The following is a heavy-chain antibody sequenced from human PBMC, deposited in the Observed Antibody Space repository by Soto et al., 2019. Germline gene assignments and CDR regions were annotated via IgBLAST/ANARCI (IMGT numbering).Heavy chain of an antibody. Sequence: EVQLLESGGGLVQPGGSLRLSCAASGFTFSSYAMTWVRQAPGKGLEWVSVITGGVGVTYYEDSVKGRFTISRSNSKNTLYLQMNRLRAEDTAMYNRSKFQGETVNKWYFHYWGQGTLVTVSS. D-gene: IGHD1-26*01. CDR1: GFTFSSYA. V-gene: IGHV3-23*01. J-gene: IGHJ4*02. CDR2: ITGGVGVT. CDR3: SKFQGETVNKWYFHY.